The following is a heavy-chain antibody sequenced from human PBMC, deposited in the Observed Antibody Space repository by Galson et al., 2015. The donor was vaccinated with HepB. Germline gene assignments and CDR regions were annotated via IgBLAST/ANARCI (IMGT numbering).Heavy chain of an antibody. J-gene: IGHJ6*02. CDR1: GYTFTSYG. V-gene: IGHV1-18*04. CDR3: ASRYYYDSSGYRNYYYYYGMDV. CDR2: ISAYNGNT. D-gene: IGHD3-22*01. Sequence: SVKVSCKASGYTFTSYGISWVRQAPGQGLEWMGWISAYNGNTNYAQKLQGRVTMTTDTSTSTAYMELRSLRSDDTAVYYCASRYYYDSSGYRNYYYYYGMDVWGQGTTVTVSS.